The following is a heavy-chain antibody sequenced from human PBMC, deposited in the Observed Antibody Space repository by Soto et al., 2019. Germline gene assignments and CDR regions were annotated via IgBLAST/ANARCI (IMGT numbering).Heavy chain of an antibody. CDR1: GSAITRYY. Sequence: QVDLVQSGAEVKKPGASVTISCKASGSAITRYYIHWVRQAPGRGLEWMGIINPGGGSASYAQKFQDRVTIDKDTSTGTVYMDLRSLRTEDTAVYYCARDTSGWSLNGLDVWGQGTTVNASS. CDR3: ARDTSGWSLNGLDV. CDR2: INPGGGSA. D-gene: IGHD6-19*01. J-gene: IGHJ6*02. V-gene: IGHV1-46*01.